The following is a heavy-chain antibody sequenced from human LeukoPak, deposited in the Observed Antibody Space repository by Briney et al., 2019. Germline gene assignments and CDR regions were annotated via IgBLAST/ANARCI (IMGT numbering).Heavy chain of an antibody. CDR1: GGSIHSY. CDR2: ISGSGTI. V-gene: IGHV4-4*07. CDR3: ARDSGTTGEVKFDP. Sequence: PSETLSLTCTVSGGSIHSYWSWIRQPAGKGLEWIGRISGSGTITYNPALQSRPTISIDTSKNQSSLKLMSVTAADTAVYYCARDSGTTGEVKFDPWGQGTLVTASS. D-gene: IGHD3-10*01. J-gene: IGHJ5*02.